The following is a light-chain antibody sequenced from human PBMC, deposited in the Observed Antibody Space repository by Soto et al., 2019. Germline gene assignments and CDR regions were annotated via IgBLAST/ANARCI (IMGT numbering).Light chain of an antibody. J-gene: IGLJ1*01. CDR2: DVS. CDR3: CSYTTSNTRQIV. Sequence: QSALTQPASVSGSPGQSITISCTGTSSDVGGYNYVSWYQQQPGKVPKFMIYDVSNRPSGVSNRFSGSKSGNTASLTISGLQAEDEADYYCCSYTTSNTRQIVFGTGTKVTVL. CDR1: SSDVGGYNY. V-gene: IGLV2-14*01.